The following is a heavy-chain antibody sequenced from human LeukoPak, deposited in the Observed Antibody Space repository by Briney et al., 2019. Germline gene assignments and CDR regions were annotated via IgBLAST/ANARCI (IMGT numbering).Heavy chain of an antibody. J-gene: IGHJ1*01. Sequence: SVKVSCKASGGTFSNYAISWVRQPPGQGLEWMGAIIPIFGTANYAQKFQGRVTITADESTSTAYMELSSLRSEDTAVYYCARILSSSWYEYFHHWGQGTLVTVSS. CDR1: GGTFSNYA. CDR3: ARILSSSWYEYFHH. V-gene: IGHV1-69*13. D-gene: IGHD6-19*01. CDR2: IIPIFGTA.